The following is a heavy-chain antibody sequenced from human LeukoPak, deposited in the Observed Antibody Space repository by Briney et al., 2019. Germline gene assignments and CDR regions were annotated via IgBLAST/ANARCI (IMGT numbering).Heavy chain of an antibody. CDR2: IIPIFGTA. J-gene: IGHJ3*02. CDR3: ASERYRGSRDAFDI. D-gene: IGHD1-26*01. CDR1: GGTFSSYA. Sequence: ASVKVSCKASGGTFSSYAISWLRQAPGQGLEWMGRIIPIFGTANYAQKFQGRVTITTDESTSTAYMELSSLRSEDTAVYYCASERYRGSRDAFDIWGQGTMVTVSS. V-gene: IGHV1-69*05.